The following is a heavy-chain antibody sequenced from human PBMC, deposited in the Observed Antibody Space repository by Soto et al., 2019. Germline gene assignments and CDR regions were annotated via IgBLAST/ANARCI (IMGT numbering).Heavy chain of an antibody. CDR2: IVVGSGQT. CDR3: SADRPDIGVGWWV. J-gene: IGHJ6*02. CDR1: GFTFTSSA. Sequence: SVKVSCKASGFTFTSSAVQWVRQARGQRLEWIGWIVVGSGQTNYAQNFRGRVAITRDTSTATAYIELTGLTSEDTAVYFCSADRPDIGVGWWVWGQGTTVTVSS. D-gene: IGHD2-15*01. V-gene: IGHV1-58*01.